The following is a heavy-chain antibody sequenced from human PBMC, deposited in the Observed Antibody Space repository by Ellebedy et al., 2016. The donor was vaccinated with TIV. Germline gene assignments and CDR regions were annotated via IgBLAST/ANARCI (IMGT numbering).Heavy chain of an antibody. Sequence: PGGSLRLSCKGSGYTFTSYWISWLRQMPGKGLEWMGRIDPSDSYTNYSPSFQGHVTISVDKSISTAYLQWSSLKASDTAMYYCARHGYRSAWYGFDPWGQGTLVTVSS. CDR1: GYTFTSYW. V-gene: IGHV5-10-1*01. CDR2: IDPSDSYT. CDR3: ARHGYRSAWYGFDP. J-gene: IGHJ5*02. D-gene: IGHD6-19*01.